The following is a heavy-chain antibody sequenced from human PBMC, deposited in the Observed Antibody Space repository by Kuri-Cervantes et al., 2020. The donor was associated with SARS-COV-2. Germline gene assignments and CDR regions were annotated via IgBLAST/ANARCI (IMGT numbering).Heavy chain of an antibody. CDR2: ISYDGSNK. CDR3: ARPFSGSYSGLFDY. V-gene: IGHV3-30-3*01. Sequence: GRSLRLSCAASGFNFSSYAMHWVRQAPGKGLEWVGVISYDGSNKYYADPVKGRFTISRDNSKNTLYLQMNSLTAEDTAVYYCARPFSGSYSGLFDYWGQGTLVTVSS. J-gene: IGHJ4*02. D-gene: IGHD1-26*01. CDR1: GFNFSSYA.